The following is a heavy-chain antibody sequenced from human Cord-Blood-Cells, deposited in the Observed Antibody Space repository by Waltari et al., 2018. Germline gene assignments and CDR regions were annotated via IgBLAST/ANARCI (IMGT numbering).Heavy chain of an antibody. CDR3: ARSVSVAGNYYYYYGMDV. D-gene: IGHD6-19*01. V-gene: IGHV1-8*01. CDR1: GYTFTSYD. J-gene: IGHJ6*02. CDR2: MNPNRGNT. Sequence: QVQLVQSGAEVKKPGASVKVSCKASGYTFTSYDINWVRQATGQGLEWMGWMNPNRGNTGYAQKFQGRVTRTRNTPRSTTYMGLSSLSSEDTAVYYCARSVSVAGNYYYYYGMDVWGQGTTVTVSS.